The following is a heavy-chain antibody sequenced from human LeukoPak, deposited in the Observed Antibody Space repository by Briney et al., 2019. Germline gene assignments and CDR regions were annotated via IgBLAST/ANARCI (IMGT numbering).Heavy chain of an antibody. CDR3: ASSGSGWYEERDAHPLGYY. Sequence: SGTLTLTCAASGGSISSSNWCSWRRPPRGRGLEWTGVSYHSGSTNYNQSLKSRFTISGDNSKNQLYLQLSSLTAADTAVYYCASSGSGWYEERDAHPLGYYWGQGTLVTVSS. CDR2: SYHSGST. V-gene: IGHV4-4*02. J-gene: IGHJ4*02. CDR1: GGSISSSNW. D-gene: IGHD6-19*01.